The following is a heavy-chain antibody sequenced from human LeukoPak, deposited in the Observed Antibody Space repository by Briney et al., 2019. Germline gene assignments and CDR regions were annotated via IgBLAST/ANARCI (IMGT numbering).Heavy chain of an antibody. CDR1: GFTFSTYS. V-gene: IGHV3-48*04. CDR2: ISSSGSTI. D-gene: IGHD4-11*01. Sequence: PGGSLRLSCAASGFTFSTYSMNWVRQAPGKGLEWVSYISSSGSTIYYADSVKGRFTISRDNAKNSLYLQMNSLRAEDTAVYYCARDYGTVTTHMDVWGKGTTVTVSS. J-gene: IGHJ6*03. CDR3: ARDYGTVTTHMDV.